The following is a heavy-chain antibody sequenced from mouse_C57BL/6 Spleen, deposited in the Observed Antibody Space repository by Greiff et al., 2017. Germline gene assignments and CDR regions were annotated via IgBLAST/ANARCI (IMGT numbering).Heavy chain of an antibody. V-gene: IGHV5-17*01. D-gene: IGHD1-1*01. CDR1: GFTFSDYG. CDR2: ISSGSSTI. CDR3: ARCGSSLYYFDD. J-gene: IGHJ2*01. Sequence: EVQLVESGGGLVKPGGSLKLSCAASGFTFSDYGMHWVRQAPEKGLEWVAYISSGSSTISYADTVKGRFTISRDNAKNTLFLQMSSLRSEYTAMYYCARCGSSLYYFDDWGQGTTLTVSS.